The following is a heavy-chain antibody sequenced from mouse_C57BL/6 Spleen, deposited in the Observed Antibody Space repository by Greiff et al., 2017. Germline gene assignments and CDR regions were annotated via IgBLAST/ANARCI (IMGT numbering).Heavy chain of an antibody. D-gene: IGHD2-4*01. V-gene: IGHV1-15*01. CDR2: IDPVTGGT. CDR3: TREGLRWYFDV. J-gene: IGHJ1*03. CDR1: GYTFTDYE. Sequence: VQLQQSGAELVRPGASVTLSCKASGYTFTDYEMHWVKQTPVHGLEWIGAIDPVTGGTAYNQKFKGEAILPADKSSSAAYMELRSLTSEDSAVYYSTREGLRWYFDVWGTGTTVTVSS.